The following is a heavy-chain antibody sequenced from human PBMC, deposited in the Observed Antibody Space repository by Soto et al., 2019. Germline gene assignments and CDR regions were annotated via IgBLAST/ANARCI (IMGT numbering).Heavy chain of an antibody. V-gene: IGHV4-61*01. CDR1: GGSVNSGSHY. D-gene: IGHD6-19*01. CDR2: IYYSGTT. J-gene: IGHJ4*02. CDR3: AREVNSGWSLYYFDL. Sequence: QVQLQESGPGLVKASETLSLTCTVSGGSVNSGSHYWSWIRQPPGKGLEWIGYIYYSGTTSYNPSLKSRVTISVDRSKNQLSLRLTSVTAADTAVYFCAREVNSGWSLYYFDLWGQGTLVTVPS.